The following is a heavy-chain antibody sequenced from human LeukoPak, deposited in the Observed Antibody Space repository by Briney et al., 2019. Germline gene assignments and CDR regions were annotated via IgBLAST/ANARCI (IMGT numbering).Heavy chain of an antibody. Sequence: FGPTLVKHTQTLTLTCTFSGFSLSTSGVGVGWIRQPRRPSLGWLALIYWDDVKRNSPSLRSRLTITKDTSKKQVVLTMTNLDPVDTATYYCTHAVTTLAYCLDVWGQGTTVTVSS. J-gene: IGHJ6*02. CDR3: THAVTTLAYCLDV. D-gene: IGHD4-17*01. CDR1: GFSLSTSGVG. CDR2: IYWDDVK. V-gene: IGHV2-5*02.